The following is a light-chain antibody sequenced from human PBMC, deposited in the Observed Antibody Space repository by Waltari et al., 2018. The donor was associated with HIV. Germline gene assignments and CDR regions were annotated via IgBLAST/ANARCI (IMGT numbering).Light chain of an antibody. V-gene: IGKV3-20*01. Sequence: EIVLAQSPGTLSLSPGDRATLSCTASQSVSSSYLAWYQQKAGQAPRLLIYGASSRATGIPDRFSGSGSGTDFTLTISRLEPEDFAVYYCQQYDFSPYTFGQGTRLEIK. CDR2: GAS. J-gene: IGKJ2*01. CDR1: QSVSSSY. CDR3: QQYDFSPYT.